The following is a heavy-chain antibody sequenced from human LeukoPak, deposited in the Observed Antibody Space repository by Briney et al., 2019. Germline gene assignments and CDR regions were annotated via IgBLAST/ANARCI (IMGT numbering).Heavy chain of an antibody. CDR1: GGSISSYY. V-gene: IGHV4-4*07. J-gene: IGHJ5*02. Sequence: SETLSLTCTVSGGSISSYYWSWIRQPGGKGLVWIGRIYTSGSTNYHPSLKSRVTMSVDTSKNQVSLKLTSVTAADTAVYYCARETIFVVIIRFDPWGQGTLVTVSS. D-gene: IGHD3-3*01. CDR3: ARETIFVVIIRFDP. CDR2: IYTSGST.